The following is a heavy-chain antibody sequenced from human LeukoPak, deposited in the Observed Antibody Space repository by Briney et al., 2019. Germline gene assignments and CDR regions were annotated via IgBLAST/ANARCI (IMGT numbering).Heavy chain of an antibody. CDR1: GITVSTFW. CDR3: VTDRYSDSAFGD. CDR2: INTYWSVT. J-gene: IGHJ4*02. V-gene: IGHV3-74*01. Sequence: GGSLRLSCAASGITVSTFWMHWVRQAPGEGLVWVSRINTYWSVTNYAHSVEGRFTISRDNAKNMLYLQMNDLRAEDTAVYYCVTDRYSDSAFGDWGQGTLVTVSS. D-gene: IGHD1-26*01.